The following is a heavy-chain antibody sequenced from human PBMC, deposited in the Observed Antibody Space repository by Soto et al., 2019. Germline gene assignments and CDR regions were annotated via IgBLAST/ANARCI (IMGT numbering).Heavy chain of an antibody. J-gene: IGHJ4*02. CDR3: ARGPRNWGVDY. CDR2: MNPNSGNT. CDR1: GYTFTSYD. V-gene: IGHV1-8*01. Sequence: QVQLVQSGAEVKKPGASVKVSCKAAGYTFTSYDINWVRQATGQGFEWMGWMNPNSGNTGYAQKFQGRVTMTRDTSISTAFMEMSSLRSEDTAVYYCARGPRNWGVDYWGQGTLVTVSS. D-gene: IGHD7-27*01.